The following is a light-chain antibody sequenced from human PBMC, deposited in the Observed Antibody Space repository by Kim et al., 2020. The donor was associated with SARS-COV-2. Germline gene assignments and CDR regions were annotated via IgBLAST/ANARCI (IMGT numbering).Light chain of an antibody. J-gene: IGLJ3*02. Sequence: QPVLTQSPSASGTPGQRVAIFCSGSSSNIGRNTVNWYQQLPGTAPKLLIYNNNQRPSGVSDRFSGSKSGTSASLVISGLQSEDEADYYCAAWDDNLIGVFGGGTQLTVL. CDR3: AAWDDNLIGV. CDR2: NNN. CDR1: SSNIGRNT. V-gene: IGLV1-44*01.